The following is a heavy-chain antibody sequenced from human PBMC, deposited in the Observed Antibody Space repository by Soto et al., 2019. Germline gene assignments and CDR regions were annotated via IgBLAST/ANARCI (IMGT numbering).Heavy chain of an antibody. J-gene: IGHJ4*02. CDR3: ATSASTPNNRWSGFDF. CDR2: IRNRIYSFTT. Sequence: EVQLVESGGGLVQPGGSLRVSCAASGFTFSDHYMEWVRQAPGKGREWVGRIRNRIYSFTTEYAASVKDRFTISRDNSKNSLSLQMNSLKTEDTAVYYSATSASTPNNRWSGFDFWGQGTLVSVSS. CDR1: GFTFSDHY. V-gene: IGHV3-72*01. D-gene: IGHD2-15*01.